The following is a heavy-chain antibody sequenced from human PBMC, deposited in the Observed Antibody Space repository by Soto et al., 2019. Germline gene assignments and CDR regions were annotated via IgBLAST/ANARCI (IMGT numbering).Heavy chain of an antibody. D-gene: IGHD2-15*01. J-gene: IGHJ5*02. CDR2: IIPIFGTA. V-gene: IGHV1-69*13. CDR3: ASFGGYCSGGSCYRGYNWFDP. CDR1: GGTFSSNA. Sequence: GASVKLSCKDSGGTFSSNAISCVRQAPGQGLEWMGGIIPIFGTANYAQKFQGRVTITADESTSTAYMELSSLRSEDTAVYYCASFGGYCSGGSCYRGYNWFDPWGQGTLVTVSS.